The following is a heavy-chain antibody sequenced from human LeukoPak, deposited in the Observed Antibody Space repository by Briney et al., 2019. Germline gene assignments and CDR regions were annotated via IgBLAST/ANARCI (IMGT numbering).Heavy chain of an antibody. D-gene: IGHD3-3*01. Sequence: GGSLRLSCAASGFTFSSYAVSWVRQAPGKGLEWVSAISGSGGSTYYADSVKGRFTISRDNSKNTLYLQMNSLRAEDTAVYYCAKGRVVLIFGVVISFDYWGQGTLVTVSS. V-gene: IGHV3-23*01. CDR1: GFTFSSYA. CDR2: ISGSGGST. CDR3: AKGRVVLIFGVVISFDY. J-gene: IGHJ4*02.